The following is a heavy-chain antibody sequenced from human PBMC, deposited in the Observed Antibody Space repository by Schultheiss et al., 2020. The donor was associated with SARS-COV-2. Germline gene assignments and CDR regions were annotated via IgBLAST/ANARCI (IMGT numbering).Heavy chain of an antibody. CDR1: GFTFSNYA. CDR2: INQSGDT. V-gene: IGHV4-34*01. J-gene: IGHJ5*02. CDR3: ARMVVVAATLGWFDP. Sequence: GSLRLSCAASGFTFSNYAMSWVRQAPGKGLEWIGEINQSGDTVYNPSLRGRVTISVDPSENQFILKMSSVTAADTAVYYCARMVVVAATLGWFDPWGQGTLVTVSS. D-gene: IGHD2-15*01.